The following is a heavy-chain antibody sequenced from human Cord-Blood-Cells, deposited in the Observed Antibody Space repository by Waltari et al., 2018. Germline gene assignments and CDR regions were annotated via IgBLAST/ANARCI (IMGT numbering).Heavy chain of an antibody. Sequence: QVQLQESGPGLVKPSQTLSLTCTVSGGSISSGDYYWSWIRQPPGKGLEWIEYIYSSGSTYYNPTLKSRVTISVDTSKNQFSRKLSSVTAADTAVYDCAREPVGKLAGYDYWGQGTLVTVSS. V-gene: IGHV4-30-4*08. CDR2: IYSSGST. J-gene: IGHJ4*02. D-gene: IGHD1-1*01. CDR1: GGSISSGDYY. CDR3: AREPVGKLAGYDY.